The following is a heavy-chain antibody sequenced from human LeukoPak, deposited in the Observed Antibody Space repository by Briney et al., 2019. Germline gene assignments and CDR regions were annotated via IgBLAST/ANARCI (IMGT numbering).Heavy chain of an antibody. D-gene: IGHD6-19*01. CDR1: GFTFSNHW. Sequence: GGSLTLSCAASGFTFSNHWMHWVRQAPGKGLVWVSRINSDMSSTNYADSVKGRFTISRDNAKNTLYLQMNSLRAEDTAVYYCARDIAVSGNYFDYWGQGTVVPVSS. V-gene: IGHV3-74*01. CDR3: ARDIAVSGNYFDY. CDR2: INSDMSST. J-gene: IGHJ4*02.